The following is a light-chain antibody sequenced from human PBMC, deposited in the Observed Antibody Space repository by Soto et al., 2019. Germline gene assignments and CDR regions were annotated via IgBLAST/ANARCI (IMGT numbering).Light chain of an antibody. V-gene: IGKV3-15*01. CDR2: YAS. Sequence: EVVMTQSPATLSVSPGERVTLSCRASESVHRNLAWYQQKPGQGPSLLNYYASTRATGVPDRFTGSGSGTEFTLTISSLQSEDFGVYHCQHYSNWPPTFGPGTKVEIK. CDR3: QHYSNWPPT. CDR1: ESVHRN. J-gene: IGKJ3*01.